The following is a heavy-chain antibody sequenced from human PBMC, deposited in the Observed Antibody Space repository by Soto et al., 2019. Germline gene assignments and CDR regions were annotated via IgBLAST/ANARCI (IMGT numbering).Heavy chain of an antibody. Sequence: QVHLVQSGAEVKKPGSSVKVSCKTSGGSFNTFPFSWVRQAPGQGLEWMGGSIPIFGAPIYAQRFKCRVTISADKATTTAYMDLSRLRSEDTAVYYCVKAWGAVVVPATRDHHDMDIWGPGTTVTVSS. CDR3: VKAWGAVVVPATRDHHDMDI. D-gene: IGHD2-2*01. V-gene: IGHV1-69*06. CDR1: GGSFNTFP. J-gene: IGHJ6*02. CDR2: SIPIFGAP.